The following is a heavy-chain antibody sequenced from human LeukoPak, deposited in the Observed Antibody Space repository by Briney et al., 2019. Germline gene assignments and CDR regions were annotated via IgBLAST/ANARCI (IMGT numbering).Heavy chain of an antibody. V-gene: IGHV3-23*01. D-gene: IGHD5-12*01. Sequence: GGSLRLSCVASGFTFKNYAMSWVRQAPGKGLEWVSSISGSGGTTYYTDSVKGRFTISRDNSKNTLYLQMNSLRAKDTAVYYCAKARGYSGHDYLGSFDYWGQGTLVTVSS. CDR3: AKARGYSGHDYLGSFDY. CDR2: ISGSGGTT. CDR1: GFTFKNYA. J-gene: IGHJ4*02.